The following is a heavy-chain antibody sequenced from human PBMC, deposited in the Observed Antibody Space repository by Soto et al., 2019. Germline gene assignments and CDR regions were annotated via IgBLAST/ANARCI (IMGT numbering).Heavy chain of an antibody. CDR2: ISPDGTIP. D-gene: IGHD3-10*01. CDR3: ARFRGDAFDI. J-gene: IGHJ3*02. Sequence: EVQLVESGGGLVQPGGSLRLSCAVSGFTFSNYWMHWVRQAPGKGLVWVSTISPDGTIPDYTDSVKGRLAISRDNDKSTLFLQINSLRPEDTAVYYCARFRGDAFDIWGQGTMVTVSS. CDR1: GFTFSNYW. V-gene: IGHV3-74*01.